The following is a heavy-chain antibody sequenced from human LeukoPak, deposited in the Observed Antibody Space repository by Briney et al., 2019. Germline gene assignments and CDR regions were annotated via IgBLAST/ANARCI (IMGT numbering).Heavy chain of an antibody. V-gene: IGHV4-59*08. Sequence: SETLSLTCTVSGGSISSYYWSWIRQPPGKGLEWIGYIYYSGSTNYNPSLKSRVTTSVDTSKNQFSLKLSSVTAADTAVYYCARWRGCFDYWGQGTLVTVSS. CDR1: GGSISSYY. D-gene: IGHD2-8*01. J-gene: IGHJ4*02. CDR3: ARWRGCFDY. CDR2: IYYSGST.